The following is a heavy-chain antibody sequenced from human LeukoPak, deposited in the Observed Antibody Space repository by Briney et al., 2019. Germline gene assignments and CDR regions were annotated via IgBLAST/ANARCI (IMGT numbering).Heavy chain of an antibody. CDR1: GFTFDEYA. Sequence: GRSLRLSCAASGFTFDEYAVHWVRQAPGKGLEWVSGIGWDSGGIGYADSVKGRFTISRDNAKKSLFLQMNSLRAEDTAFYYCAKGGGWLYYFDFWGQGSLVTVSS. J-gene: IGHJ4*02. V-gene: IGHV3-9*01. CDR2: IGWDSGGI. D-gene: IGHD6-19*01. CDR3: AKGGGWLYYFDF.